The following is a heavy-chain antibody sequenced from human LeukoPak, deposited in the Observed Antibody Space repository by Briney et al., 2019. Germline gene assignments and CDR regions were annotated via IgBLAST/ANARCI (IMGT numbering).Heavy chain of an antibody. CDR1: GFTFSSYA. D-gene: IGHD3-10*01. CDR3: ATTPLWFGELPDDY. Sequence: PGGSLRLSCAASGFTFSSYAMSWVRQARGKGLEWVSAISGSGGSTYYAVSVKGRFTISRDNSKNTLYLQMNSLRAEDTAVYYCATTPLWFGELPDDYWGQGTLVTVSS. J-gene: IGHJ4*02. CDR2: ISGSGGST. V-gene: IGHV3-23*01.